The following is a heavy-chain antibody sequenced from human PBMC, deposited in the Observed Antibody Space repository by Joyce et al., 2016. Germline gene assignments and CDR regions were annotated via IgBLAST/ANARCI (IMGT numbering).Heavy chain of an antibody. V-gene: IGHV3-7*03. J-gene: IGHJ4*02. CDR1: GFISSNHW. Sequence: EMHLEESGGGLVQPGGSLRLSCAASGFISSNHWMTWVRQAPGKGVEWVAKIKQDGSEKNYVDSVKGRFTISRDNAKNSLFLQMNSLRVEDTALYYCGRGRQVGNWGQGTLVTVSS. D-gene: IGHD7-27*01. CDR2: IKQDGSEK. CDR3: GRGRQVGN.